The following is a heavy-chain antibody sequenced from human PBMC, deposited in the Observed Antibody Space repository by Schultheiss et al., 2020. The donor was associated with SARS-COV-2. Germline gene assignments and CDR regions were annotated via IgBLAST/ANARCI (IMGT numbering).Heavy chain of an antibody. V-gene: IGHV4-39*07. CDR2: VYYTGIT. Sequence: SETLSLTCSVSGGSLSRSSYYWGWIRQPPGKGLEWIGSVYYTGITYYNPSLKSRVTISVDTSKNQFSLKLSSVTAADTAVYYCAREAAAAAGGWFDPWGQGTLVTVSS. CDR3: AREAAAAAGGWFDP. CDR1: GGSLSRSSYY. J-gene: IGHJ5*02. D-gene: IGHD6-13*01.